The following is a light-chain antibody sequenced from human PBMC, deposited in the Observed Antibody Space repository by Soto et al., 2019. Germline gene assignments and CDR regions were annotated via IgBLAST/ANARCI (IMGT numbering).Light chain of an antibody. CDR1: QSIGSW. J-gene: IGKJ2*01. CDR2: KAT. V-gene: IGKV1-5*03. CDR3: QHYHDFQYT. Sequence: DIQMTQSPSTLSASVGDGVTITCRASQSIGSWLAWYQQKPGKAPKLLIYKATNLQSGVPSRFSGSGSGTDFSLTISSPQPVDSATYFCQHYHDFQYTFGPGTKLEI.